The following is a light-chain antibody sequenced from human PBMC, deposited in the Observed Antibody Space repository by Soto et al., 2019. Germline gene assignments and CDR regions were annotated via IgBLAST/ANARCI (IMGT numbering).Light chain of an antibody. CDR3: LLYIGSGIWV. CDR2: STN. J-gene: IGLJ3*02. Sequence: QAVVTQEPSLSVSPGGTVTLTCGLSSGSVSTSHHPNLYQQTPGQPPRTLIYSTNSRSSGVPDRLSGSILGNKAALTITGALADDESDYYCLLYIGSGIWVFGGGTKLTVL. CDR1: SGSVSTSHH. V-gene: IGLV8-61*01.